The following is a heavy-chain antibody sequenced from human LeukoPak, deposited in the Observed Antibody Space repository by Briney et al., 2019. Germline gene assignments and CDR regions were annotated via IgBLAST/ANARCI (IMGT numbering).Heavy chain of an antibody. CDR3: AKEIIDGSGSYYPIFDY. J-gene: IGHJ4*02. D-gene: IGHD3-10*01. Sequence: GGSLRLSCAASGFTFSSYGMHWVRQAPGKGLEWVAFIRYDGSNKYYADSVKGRFTISRDNSKNTLYLQMNSLRAEDTAVYYSAKEIIDGSGSYYPIFDYWGQGTLVTVAS. V-gene: IGHV3-30*02. CDR2: IRYDGSNK. CDR1: GFTFSSYG.